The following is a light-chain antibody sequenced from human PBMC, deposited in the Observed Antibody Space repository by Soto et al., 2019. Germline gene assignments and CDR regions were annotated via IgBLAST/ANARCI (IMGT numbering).Light chain of an antibody. V-gene: IGKV1-27*01. CDR3: QKHNIAPSWT. CDR1: QGISNY. Sequence: DIQMTQSPSSLSASVGDRVTITCRASQGISNYLAWFQQKTGKVPKLLIYAASSLQSGVPSRFNVSRSGTDFTPTISSLQPEDVATYYCQKHNIAPSWTSGQGTKVDIK. CDR2: AAS. J-gene: IGKJ1*01.